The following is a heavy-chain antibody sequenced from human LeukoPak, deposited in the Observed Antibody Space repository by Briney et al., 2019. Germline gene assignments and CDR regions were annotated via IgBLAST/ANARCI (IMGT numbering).Heavy chain of an antibody. Sequence: GASVKVSCKASGYTFTGYYMHWVRQAPGQGLEWMGWINPNSGGTNYAQKFQGRVTMTRDTSISTAYMELSRLRSDDTAVYYCARATNDAWNAHYTGGLYYMDVWGKGTTVIVSS. CDR2: INPNSGGT. CDR3: ARATNDAWNAHYTGGLYYMDV. D-gene: IGHD3-3*01. V-gene: IGHV1-2*02. CDR1: GYTFTGYY. J-gene: IGHJ6*03.